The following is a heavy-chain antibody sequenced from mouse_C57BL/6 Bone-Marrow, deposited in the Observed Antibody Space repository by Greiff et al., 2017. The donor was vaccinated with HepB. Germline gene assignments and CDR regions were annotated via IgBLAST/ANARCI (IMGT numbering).Heavy chain of an antibody. J-gene: IGHJ2*01. CDR3: ARPEFITTVVGDY. CDR1: GYTFTSYT. Sequence: QVQLQQSGAELARPGASVKMSCKASGYTFTSYTMHWVKQRPGQGLEWIGYINPSSGYTKYNQKLKDKATLTADKSSSTAYMQLSSPTSEDSAVYYCARPEFITTVVGDYGGQGTTLTVSS. CDR2: INPSSGYT. D-gene: IGHD1-1*01. V-gene: IGHV1-4*01.